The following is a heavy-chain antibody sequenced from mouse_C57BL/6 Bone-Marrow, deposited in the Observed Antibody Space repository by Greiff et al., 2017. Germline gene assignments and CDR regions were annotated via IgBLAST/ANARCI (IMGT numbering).Heavy chain of an antibody. CDR2: IWSGGST. Sequence: QVQLKQSGPGLVQPSQSLSITCTVSGFSLTSYGVHWVRQSPGQGLEWLGVIWSGGSTDYNAAFISRLSISKDNSKSQVFFKMNSLQADDTAIYYCARKGLRRGYYAMDYWGQGTSVTVSS. J-gene: IGHJ4*01. CDR1: GFSLTSYG. CDR3: ARKGLRRGYYAMDY. V-gene: IGHV2-2*01. D-gene: IGHD2-4*01.